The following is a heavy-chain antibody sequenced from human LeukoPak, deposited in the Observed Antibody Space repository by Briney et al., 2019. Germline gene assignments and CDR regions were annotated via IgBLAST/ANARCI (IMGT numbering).Heavy chain of an antibody. CDR2: IIPIFGTA. Sequence: AASVEVSCKGSGGTFISYAISWVRQAPGQGVEGMGGIIPIFGTANYAQKFQGRGTITTDESTSTAYRELSSLRSEDTAVYYCARSKAYYDSSGYYYCFDYWGQGTLVTVSS. CDR1: GGTFISYA. V-gene: IGHV1-69*05. CDR3: ARSKAYYDSSGYYYCFDY. J-gene: IGHJ4*02. D-gene: IGHD3-22*01.